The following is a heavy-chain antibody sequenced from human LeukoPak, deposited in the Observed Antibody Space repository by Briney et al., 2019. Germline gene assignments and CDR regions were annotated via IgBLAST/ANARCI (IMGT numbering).Heavy chain of an antibody. CDR3: ARDVSLYCSGGSCYEIGPYYYYGMDV. D-gene: IGHD2-15*01. CDR1: GYTLTGYY. CDR2: INPNSGGT. V-gene: IGHV1-2*02. J-gene: IGHJ6*02. Sequence: ASVKVSCKASGYTLTGYYMHWVRQAPGQGLEWMGGINPNSGGTKYAQKFQGRVTMTRDTSISTAYMELSRLRSDDTAVYYCARDVSLYCSGGSCYEIGPYYYYGMDVWGQGTTVTVSS.